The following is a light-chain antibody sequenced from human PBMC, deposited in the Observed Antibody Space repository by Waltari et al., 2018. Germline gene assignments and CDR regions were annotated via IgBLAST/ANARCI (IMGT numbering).Light chain of an antibody. CDR3: QQGKTFPLT. Sequence: DIQMTQSPSSVSASVGDRVTISCRASHDISSYLAWYQHEPGKAPKLLIYAASSLLSGVPSRFSGSGSGTDFTLTISSLQPDDSATYYCQQGKTFPLTFGGGTKVEI. J-gene: IGKJ4*01. CDR2: AAS. CDR1: HDISSY. V-gene: IGKV1-12*01.